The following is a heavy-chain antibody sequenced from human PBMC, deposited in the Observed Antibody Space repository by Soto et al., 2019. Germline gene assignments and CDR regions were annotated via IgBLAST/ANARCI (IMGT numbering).Heavy chain of an antibody. D-gene: IGHD1-26*01. CDR2: IWYDGSNK. CDR1: GFTFSSYG. CDR3: ARSLDSGSSQGLFDY. J-gene: IGHJ4*02. V-gene: IGHV3-33*01. Sequence: QVQLVESGGGVVQPGRSLRLSCAASGFTFSSYGMHWVRQAPGKGLEWVAVIWYDGSNKYYADSVKGRFTISRDNSKNTLYLQMNSLRAEDTAVYYCARSLDSGSSQGLFDYWGQGTLVTVSS.